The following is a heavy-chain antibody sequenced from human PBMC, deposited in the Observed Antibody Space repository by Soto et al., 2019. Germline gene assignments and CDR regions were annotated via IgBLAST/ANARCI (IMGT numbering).Heavy chain of an antibody. Sequence: QVQLVESGGGVAQPGRSLRVSCAASGFTFSGYAMHWVRQAPGKGLEWVAIIGYDGSLESYAESVKGRFTISRDNSNNTLLLLMNSLRPEDTAVYSCAREHYDSSGYYRSESWGQGTLVTVSS. J-gene: IGHJ5*02. V-gene: IGHV3-30-3*01. CDR1: GFTFSGYA. CDR3: AREHYDSSGYYRSES. CDR2: IGYDGSLE. D-gene: IGHD3-22*01.